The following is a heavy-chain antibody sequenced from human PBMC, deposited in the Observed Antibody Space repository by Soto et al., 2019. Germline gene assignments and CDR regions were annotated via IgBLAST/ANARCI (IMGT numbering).Heavy chain of an antibody. CDR3: AKREGNTYGLFH. CDR2: IKTDGSST. D-gene: IGHD5-18*01. V-gene: IGHV3-74*01. Sequence: EVQLVESGGGVVQPGGSLRLSCAASGFSFSNYWIHWVRQAPGKGLVWVSRIKTDGSSTDYAASVKGRFTISRDNAKNTLYLQMNRLTAEDTAVYYCAKREGNTYGLFHWGQRTLVTVSS. CDR1: GFSFSNYW. J-gene: IGHJ4*02.